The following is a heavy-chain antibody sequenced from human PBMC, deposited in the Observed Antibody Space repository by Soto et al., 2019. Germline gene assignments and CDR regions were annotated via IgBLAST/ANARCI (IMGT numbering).Heavy chain of an antibody. D-gene: IGHD4-17*01. CDR1: GGSISSSSYY. CDR3: ASRVNPRRIDCDYFLEYFDL. CDR2: IYCSGST. V-gene: IGHV4-39*01. J-gene: IGHJ2*01. Sequence: QLQLQESGPGLVKPSETLSLTCTVSGGSISSSSYYWGWIRQPPGKGLEWIGSIYCSGSTYYNPFLKIHVTIPAYTTKNQSSLKLSPGTAADTAVYYCASRVNPRRIDCDYFLEYFDLWGRGTLVTVSS.